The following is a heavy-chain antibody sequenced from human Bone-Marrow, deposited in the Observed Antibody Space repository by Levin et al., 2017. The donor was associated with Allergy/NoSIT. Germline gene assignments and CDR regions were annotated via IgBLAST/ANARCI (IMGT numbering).Heavy chain of an antibody. J-gene: IGHJ4*02. CDR1: GFTFSSYW. V-gene: IGHV3-7*04. D-gene: IGHD3-9*01. CDR3: ARWGTTYYDILTGYYTALYFDY. Sequence: GESLKISCAASGFTFSSYWMSWVRQAPGKGLEWVANIKQDGSEKYYVDSVKGRFTISRDNAKNSLYLQMNSLRAEDTAVYYCARWGTTYYDILTGYYTALYFDYWGQGTLVTVSS. CDR2: IKQDGSEK.